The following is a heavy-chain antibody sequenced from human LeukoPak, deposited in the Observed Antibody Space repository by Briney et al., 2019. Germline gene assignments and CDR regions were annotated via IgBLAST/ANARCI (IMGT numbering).Heavy chain of an antibody. Sequence: GGSLRLSCAASGFTFSDYYMSWIRQAPGKGLEWVAVIWYDGSNKYYADSVKGRFTISRDNSKNTLYLQMNSLRAEDTAVYYCASGTYYDILTGYYRGNGFDYWGQGTLVTVSS. J-gene: IGHJ4*02. D-gene: IGHD3-9*01. CDR1: GFTFSDYY. CDR3: ASGTYYDILTGYYRGNGFDY. V-gene: IGHV3-33*08. CDR2: IWYDGSNK.